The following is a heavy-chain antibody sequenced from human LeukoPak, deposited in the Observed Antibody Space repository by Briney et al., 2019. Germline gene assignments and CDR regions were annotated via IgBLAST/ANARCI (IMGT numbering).Heavy chain of an antibody. J-gene: IGHJ4*02. CDR3: GSRQPYFFAH. V-gene: IGHV3-23*01. CDR1: GLTFSTFA. Sequence: PGGSLRLSCAASGLTFSTFAMSWVRQAPGQGLEWVSSITGSGGKTSYADSVKGRFTISRDNSKNTLYLQMNSLRAGDTAIYWCGSRQPYFFAHWGQGTLLTVSS. CDR2: ITGSGGKT.